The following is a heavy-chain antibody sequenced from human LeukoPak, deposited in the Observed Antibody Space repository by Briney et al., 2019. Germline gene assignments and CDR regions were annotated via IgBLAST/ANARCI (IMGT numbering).Heavy chain of an antibody. CDR2: ISWNSGSI. CDR3: AANGGGGDGYT. V-gene: IGHV3-9*01. Sequence: GGSLRLSCAASGFTFDDYAMHWVRQAPGKGLEWVSGISWNSGSIGYADSVKGRFTISRDNAKNSLYLQMNSLRAEGTAFYFCAANGGGGDGYTWGQGTLVTVSS. D-gene: IGHD5-24*01. J-gene: IGHJ4*02. CDR1: GFTFDDYA.